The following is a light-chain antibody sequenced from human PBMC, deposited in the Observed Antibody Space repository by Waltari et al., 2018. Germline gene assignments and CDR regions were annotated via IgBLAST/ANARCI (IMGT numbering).Light chain of an antibody. CDR3: SSYAGSYTLL. J-gene: IGLJ2*01. V-gene: IGLV2-11*01. CDR1: SSDVGGYNY. CDR2: DVN. Sequence: QSALTQPRSVSGSPGQSVTISCTGTSSDVGGYNYVAWYQHHPGKAPALMVFDVNKRPSGVPDRVSGSKSGNTASLTISGLRTEDEADYYCSSYAGSYTLLFGGGTKLTVL.